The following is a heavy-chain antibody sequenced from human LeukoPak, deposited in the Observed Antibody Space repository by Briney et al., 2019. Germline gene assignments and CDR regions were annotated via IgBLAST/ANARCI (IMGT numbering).Heavy chain of an antibody. CDR2: ISGSGGST. CDR3: ATVPYSSGWYDY. Sequence: PGGSLRLSCAASGFTFSDYTINWVRQAPGKGLEWVSGISGSGGSTYYADSVKGRFTISRDNSKNTLYLQMNSLRAEDTAVYFCATVPYSSGWYDYWGQGTVVTVSS. D-gene: IGHD6-19*01. J-gene: IGHJ4*02. CDR1: GFTFSDYT. V-gene: IGHV3-23*01.